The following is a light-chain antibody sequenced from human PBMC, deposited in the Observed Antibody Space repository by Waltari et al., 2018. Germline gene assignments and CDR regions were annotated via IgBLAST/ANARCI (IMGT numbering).Light chain of an antibody. CDR1: SIAIGAYNF. Sequence: QSALTQPRSVSGSPGEAVTITCTGTSIAIGAYNFVSWYQHHPGKGPKLLIYDVSGHPSGVPERFSGSQSGNAASLTISGLQAEDEADYFCSSYAGTYTLGLFGAGTTLTV. V-gene: IGLV2-11*01. CDR2: DVS. CDR3: SSYAGTYTLGL. J-gene: IGLJ2*01.